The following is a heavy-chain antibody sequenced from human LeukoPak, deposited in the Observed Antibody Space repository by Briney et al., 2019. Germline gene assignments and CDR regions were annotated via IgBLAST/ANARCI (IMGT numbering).Heavy chain of an antibody. D-gene: IGHD4-17*01. CDR3: ARNYGDYGSNYFDY. CDR2: IYPGDSDT. Sequence: GASLKISCKTSGYSFTTYWIGWVRQMPGKGLEWMGIIYPGDSDTRYSPSFQGQVTISADKSISTAYLQWSSLKASDTAMYYCARNYGDYGSNYFDYWGQGTLVTVSS. J-gene: IGHJ4*02. CDR1: GYSFTTYW. V-gene: IGHV5-51*01.